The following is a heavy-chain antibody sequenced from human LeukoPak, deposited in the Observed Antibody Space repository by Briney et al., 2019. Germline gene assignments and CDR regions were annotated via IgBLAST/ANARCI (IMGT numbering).Heavy chain of an antibody. Sequence: GGSLRLSCAASGFTFSSYGMSWVRQAPGKGLEWVANIKQDGSEEYYVDSVKGRFTISRDNAKNSLYLQMNSLRAEDTAVYYCARGLEGYCSGGTCYYWGQGTLVTVSS. CDR1: GFTFSSYG. D-gene: IGHD2-15*01. V-gene: IGHV3-7*01. J-gene: IGHJ4*02. CDR3: ARGLEGYCSGGTCYY. CDR2: IKQDGSEE.